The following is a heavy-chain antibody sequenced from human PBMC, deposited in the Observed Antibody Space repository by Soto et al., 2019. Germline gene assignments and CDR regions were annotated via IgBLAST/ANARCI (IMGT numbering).Heavy chain of an antibody. D-gene: IGHD6-13*01. V-gene: IGHV1-8*01. J-gene: IGHJ5*02. CDR2: MNPNSGNT. CDR1: GYTFTSYD. CDR3: ARYAAAAGRNNWFDP. Sequence: ASVKASCKASGYTFTSYDINWVRQATGQGLEWMGWMNPNSGNTGYAQKFQGRVTMTRNTSISTAYMELSSLRSEDTAVYYCARYAAAAGRNNWFDPWGQGTLVTVSS.